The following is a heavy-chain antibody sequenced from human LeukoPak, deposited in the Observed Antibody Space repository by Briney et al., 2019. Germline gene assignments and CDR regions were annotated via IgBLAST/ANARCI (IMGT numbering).Heavy chain of an antibody. D-gene: IGHD4-17*01. V-gene: IGHV3-33*01. CDR2: IWSDSTNK. CDR1: GSTFSTYA. J-gene: IGHJ4*02. CDR3: ARDRLTTVTTFHFDY. Sequence: PGGSLRLSCAASGSTFSTYAMPWVRQAPGKGLEWVAVIWSDSTNKYYADSVRGRFTISRDNSKNTLYLQMSSLRAEDTAMYYCARDRLTTVTTFHFDYWGQGTLVTVSS.